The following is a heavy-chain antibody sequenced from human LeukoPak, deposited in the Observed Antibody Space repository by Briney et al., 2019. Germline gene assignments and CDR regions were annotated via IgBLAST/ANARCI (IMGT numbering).Heavy chain of an antibody. J-gene: IGHJ4*02. D-gene: IGHD2-21*02. V-gene: IGHV4-4*07. CDR2: IYSSGST. Sequence: PSETLSLTCTVSGDSISSYYWSWIRQPAGKGLEWIGRIYSSGSTNYNLSLKSRVTMSVDTSKNQLSLTLSSVTAADTAVYYCAKSYCGGDCYHYYFDYWGQGTQVTVSS. CDR3: AKSYCGGDCYHYYFDY. CDR1: GDSISSYY.